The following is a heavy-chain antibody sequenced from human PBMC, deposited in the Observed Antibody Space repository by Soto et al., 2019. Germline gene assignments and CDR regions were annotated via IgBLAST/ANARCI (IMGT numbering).Heavy chain of an antibody. D-gene: IGHD3-22*01. CDR2: IWYDGSNK. Sequence: GGSLRLSCAASGFTFSSYGMHWVRQAPGKGLEWVAVIWYDGSNKYYADSVKGRFTISRDNSKNTLYLQMNSLRAEDTAVYYCARDYGYYYDSSGYYYPDYWGQGT. CDR3: ARDYGYYYDSSGYYYPDY. J-gene: IGHJ4*02. CDR1: GFTFSSYG. V-gene: IGHV3-33*01.